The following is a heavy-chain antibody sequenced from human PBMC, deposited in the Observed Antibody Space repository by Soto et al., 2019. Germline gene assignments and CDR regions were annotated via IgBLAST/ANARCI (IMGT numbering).Heavy chain of an antibody. CDR3: ARGPKDYDFWSGYYTGGGWVYYYGMDV. CDR2: IIPIFGTA. V-gene: IGHV1-69*06. D-gene: IGHD3-3*01. Sequence: SVKFSYKASEGTFSSYAISWVRQAPGQRLEWMGGIIPIFGTANYAQKFQGRVTITADKSTSTAYMELSSLRSEDTAVYYCARGPKDYDFWSGYYTGGGWVYYYGMDVWG. CDR1: EGTFSSYA. J-gene: IGHJ6*02.